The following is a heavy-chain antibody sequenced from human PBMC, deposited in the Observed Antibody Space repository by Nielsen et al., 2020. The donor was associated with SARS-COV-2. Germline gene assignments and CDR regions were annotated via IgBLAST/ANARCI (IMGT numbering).Heavy chain of an antibody. D-gene: IGHD6-13*01. CDR1: GYTFTSYY. Sequence: ASVKVSCKASGYTFTSYYMHWVRQAPGQGLEWMGIINPSGGSTSYAQKFQGRVTMTRDTSTSTVYMELSSLRSEDTAVYYCAREARIAAAGTSNYYYYYMDVWGKGTTVTVSS. V-gene: IGHV1-46*01. CDR2: INPSGGST. J-gene: IGHJ6*03. CDR3: AREARIAAAGTSNYYYYYMDV.